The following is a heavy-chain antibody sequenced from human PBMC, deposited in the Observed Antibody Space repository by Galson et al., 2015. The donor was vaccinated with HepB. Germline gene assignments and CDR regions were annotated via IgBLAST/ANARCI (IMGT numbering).Heavy chain of an antibody. CDR1: GFTFDDHA. CDR2: IGWNGEIS. J-gene: IGHJ3*02. Sequence: SLRLSCATSGFTFDDHAMHWVRQVPGKGLEWVSGIGWNGEISDYADSVKGRFTISRDNANNSLYLQMDSLRAEDTALYYCVQSGHTYGIDAFDTWGQGTLVTVSS. CDR3: VQSGHTYGIDAFDT. D-gene: IGHD5-18*01. V-gene: IGHV3-9*01.